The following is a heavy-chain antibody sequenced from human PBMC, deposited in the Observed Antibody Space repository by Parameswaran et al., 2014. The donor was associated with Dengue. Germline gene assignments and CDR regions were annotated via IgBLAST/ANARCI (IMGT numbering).Heavy chain of an antibody. V-gene: IGHV1-69*04. CDR3: ARDSMGHGDYFVDP. J-gene: IGHJ5*02. Sequence: SWVRQAPGQGLEWMGRILPMLGIRNYAQKFQGRVTITADKSTSTVYMELSSLTSEDTAIYYCARDSMGHGDYFVDPWGQGTLVTVSS. CDR2: ILPMLGIR. D-gene: IGHD4-17*01.